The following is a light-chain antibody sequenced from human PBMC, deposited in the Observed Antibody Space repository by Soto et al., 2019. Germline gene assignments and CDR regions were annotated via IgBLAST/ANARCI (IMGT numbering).Light chain of an antibody. J-gene: IGKJ4*01. CDR2: AAS. CDR1: QDINIY. Sequence: DIQMTQSPSSLSASVGDRVTITCRAGQDINIYLAWYQQKPGKVPKLLISAASGLQSGVPSRFSGSGSGTDFTLTISSLQPEDVATYYCQKYDDAPLTFGGGTKVEIK. V-gene: IGKV1-27*01. CDR3: QKYDDAPLT.